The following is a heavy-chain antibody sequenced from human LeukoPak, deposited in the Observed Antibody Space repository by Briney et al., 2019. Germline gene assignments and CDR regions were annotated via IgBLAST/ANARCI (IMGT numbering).Heavy chain of an antibody. CDR1: GLTFSTYA. J-gene: IGHJ3*02. CDR2: IYGNSDST. D-gene: IGHD3-16*01. Sequence: QTGGSLRLSCAASGLTFSTYAMTWVRQAPGKGLEWVSSIYGNSDSTFYADSVKGRFTISRDNSKNTLYLQMNSLRAEDTALYYCAKAIGGGRDVSDIWGQGTMVTVSS. CDR3: AKAIGGGRDVSDI. V-gene: IGHV3-23*01.